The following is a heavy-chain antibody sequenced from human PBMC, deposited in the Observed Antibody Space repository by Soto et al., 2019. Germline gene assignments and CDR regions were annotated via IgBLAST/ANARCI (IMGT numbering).Heavy chain of an antibody. Sequence: QVQLVESGGGVVQPGRSLRLSCAASGFTFSSYGMHWVRQAPGKGLEWVAGISYDGNNKYYTDSVKGRFPISRDNSKNTVYLQMNSLRAEDTAVYYCAKDGYCSGGSCYSYFDYWGQGSLVTVAS. D-gene: IGHD2-15*01. CDR2: ISYDGNNK. CDR1: GFTFSSYG. V-gene: IGHV3-30*18. J-gene: IGHJ4*02. CDR3: AKDGYCSGGSCYSYFDY.